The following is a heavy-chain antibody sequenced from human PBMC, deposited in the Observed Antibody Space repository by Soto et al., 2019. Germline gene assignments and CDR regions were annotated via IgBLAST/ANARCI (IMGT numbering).Heavy chain of an antibody. CDR2: IYYSGST. V-gene: IGHV4-30-4*01. Sequence: QVQLQESGPGLVKPSQTLSLTCTVSGGSISSGDYYWSWIRQPPGKGLEWIGYIYYSGSTYYNPSLKSRVTISVDTSKKQFSLKLSSVTAADTAVYYWARGYCSGGSCYTPDAFDIWGQGTMVTVSS. CDR3: ARGYCSGGSCYTPDAFDI. J-gene: IGHJ3*02. CDR1: GGSISSGDYY. D-gene: IGHD2-15*01.